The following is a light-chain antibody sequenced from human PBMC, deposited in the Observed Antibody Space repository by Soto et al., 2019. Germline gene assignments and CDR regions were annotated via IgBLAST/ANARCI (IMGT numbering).Light chain of an antibody. CDR2: EVT. CDR3: LSYAGNHIYV. CDR1: SSDVGGYNF. Sequence: QSALTQPPSASGSPGQSVAISCTGTSSDVGGYNFVSWYQQHPGKTPKLMIYEVTKRPSGVPDRFSGSKSGNTASLTVSGLQAEDEADYYCLSYAGNHIYVFGSGTRSPS. V-gene: IGLV2-8*01. J-gene: IGLJ1*01.